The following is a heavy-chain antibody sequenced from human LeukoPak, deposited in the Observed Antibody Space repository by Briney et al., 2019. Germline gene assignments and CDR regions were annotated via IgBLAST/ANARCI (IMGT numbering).Heavy chain of an antibody. CDR1: GYTFTSYG. J-gene: IGHJ6*03. Sequence: VKVSCKASGYTFTSYGISWVRQAPGQGLEWMGWISAYNGNTNYAQKFQGRVTMTRDMSTSTVYMELSSLRSEDTAVYYCARGAPDIYYYSYMDVWGKGTTVTISS. V-gene: IGHV1-18*01. CDR3: ARGAPDIYYYSYMDV. CDR2: ISAYNGNT.